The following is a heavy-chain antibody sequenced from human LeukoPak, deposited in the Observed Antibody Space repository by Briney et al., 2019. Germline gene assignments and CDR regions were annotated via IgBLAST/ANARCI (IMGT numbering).Heavy chain of an antibody. J-gene: IGHJ4*02. CDR3: MCWGTDNH. CDR2: INPGGNEI. CDR1: GLTFRSYW. V-gene: IGHV3-7*01. D-gene: IGHD7-27*01. Sequence: GGSLRLSCTFSGLTFRSYWMNWVRQAPGKGLEWVANINPGGNEIRSVDSVKGRSTISRDNAKNSLDLQMSSLRVEDTAVYYCMCWGTDNHWGQGILVTASS.